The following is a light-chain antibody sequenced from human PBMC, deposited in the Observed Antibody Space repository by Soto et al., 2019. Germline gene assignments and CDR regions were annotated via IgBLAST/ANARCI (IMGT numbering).Light chain of an antibody. J-gene: IGLJ3*02. Sequence: QSALTQPPSASGSPGQSVTISCTGPSSDVGGYNYVSWYQQHPGKAPKLMIYEVSKRPSGVPDRFSGSKSGNTASLTVSGLPAEDEADDYFSSYAGSNNFGVFGGATKLTVL. V-gene: IGLV2-8*01. CDR3: SSYAGSNNFGV. CDR2: EVS. CDR1: SSDVGGYNY.